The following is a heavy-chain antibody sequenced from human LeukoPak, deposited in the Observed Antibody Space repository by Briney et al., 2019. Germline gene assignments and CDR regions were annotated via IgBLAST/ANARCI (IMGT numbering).Heavy chain of an antibody. CDR3: ARGLSRDGYNSIAAN. J-gene: IGHJ4*02. CDR2: INHSGST. Sequence: PWDTLSLTCSVEGGSVRGYYWSWIRQPPGKGLEWIGEINHSGSTNYNPSLKSRVTISVDTSKNQFSLKLSSVTAADTAVYYCARGLSRDGYNSIAANWGQGTLVTVSS. V-gene: IGHV4-34*01. D-gene: IGHD5-24*01. CDR1: GGSVRGYY.